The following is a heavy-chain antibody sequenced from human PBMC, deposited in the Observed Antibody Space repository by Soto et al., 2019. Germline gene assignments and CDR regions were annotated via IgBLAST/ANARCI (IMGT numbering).Heavy chain of an antibody. V-gene: IGHV1-69*04. CDR1: GGTFSNYT. Sequence: SVKVSCKASGGTFSNYTISWVRQAPGQGLEWMGRIIPILGIANYAQKFQGRVTITADKSTSTAYMELSSLRSEDTAVYYCARDPANPYCSGGSCYGMSPWGQGTLVTVSS. D-gene: IGHD2-15*01. CDR3: ARDPANPYCSGGSCYGMSP. J-gene: IGHJ5*02. CDR2: IIPILGIA.